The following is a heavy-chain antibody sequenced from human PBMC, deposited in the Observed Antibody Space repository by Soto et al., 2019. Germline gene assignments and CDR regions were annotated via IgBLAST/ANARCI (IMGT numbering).Heavy chain of an antibody. CDR3: ARDDEYSGNGMDV. CDR1: GFTFSNYG. Sequence: VQLVESGGGVVQPGRSLRLSCAASGFTFSNYGMHWVRQALGKGLEWVAVILNDGSNRYHADSVKDRFTISRDNSKNMLYLQMNSLRAEDTAVYYCARDDEYSGNGMDVWGQGTTVTVS. J-gene: IGHJ6*02. V-gene: IGHV3-33*01. D-gene: IGHD3-10*01. CDR2: ILNDGSNR.